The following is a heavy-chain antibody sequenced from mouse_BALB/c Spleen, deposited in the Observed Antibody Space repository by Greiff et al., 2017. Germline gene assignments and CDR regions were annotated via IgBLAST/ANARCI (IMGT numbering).Heavy chain of an antibody. CDR2: ISYDGSN. CDR1: GYSITSGYY. CDR3: ARGGYGNLFAY. V-gene: IGHV3-6*02. Sequence: EVKLVESGPGLVKPSQSLSLTCSVTGYSITSGYYWNWIRQFPGNKLEWMGYISYDGSNNYNPSLKNRISITRDTSKNQFFLKLNSVTTEDTATYYCARGGYGNLFAYWGQGTLVTVSA. D-gene: IGHD2-1*01. J-gene: IGHJ3*01.